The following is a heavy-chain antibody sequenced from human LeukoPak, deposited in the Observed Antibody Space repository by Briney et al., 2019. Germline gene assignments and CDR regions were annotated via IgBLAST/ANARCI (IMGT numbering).Heavy chain of an antibody. V-gene: IGHV4-30-4*07. CDR1: GDSISSGGYS. Sequence: PSETLSLTCAVSGDSISSGGYSWSWIRQPPGKGLEWIGYIYYSGSAYYNPSLKSQVTISVDTSKNQFSLRLSPVTAADTAVYYCARNSYYFYMDVWGKGTTVTVSS. CDR3: ARNSYYFYMDV. J-gene: IGHJ6*03. CDR2: IYYSGSA. D-gene: IGHD1-7*01.